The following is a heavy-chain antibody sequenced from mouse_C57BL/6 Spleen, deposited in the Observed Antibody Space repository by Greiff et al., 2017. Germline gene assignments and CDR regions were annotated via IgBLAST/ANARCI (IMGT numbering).Heavy chain of an antibody. CDR3: ARRLTGWYFDV. V-gene: IGHV1-64*01. Sequence: VQLQQPGAELVKPGASVKLSCKASGYTFTSYWMHWVKQRPGQGLEWIGMIHPNSGSTNYNEKFKSKATLTVEKSSSTAYMQLSSLTSEDSAVYYCARRLTGWYFDVWGTGTTVTVSS. CDR1: GYTFTSYW. CDR2: IHPNSGST. D-gene: IGHD4-1*01. J-gene: IGHJ1*03.